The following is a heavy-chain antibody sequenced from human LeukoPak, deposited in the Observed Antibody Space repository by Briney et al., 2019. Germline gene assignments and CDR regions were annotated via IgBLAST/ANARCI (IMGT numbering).Heavy chain of an antibody. CDR3: AKDRAIFGVVTLFDY. CDR1: EFSVGSNY. CDR2: ISGSGGST. Sequence: GGSLRLSCAASEFSVGSNYMTWVRQAPGKGLEWVSAISGSGGSTYYADSVKGRFTISRDNSKNTLYLQMNSLRAEDTAVYYCAKDRAIFGVVTLFDYWGQGTLVTVSS. V-gene: IGHV3-23*01. D-gene: IGHD3-3*01. J-gene: IGHJ4*02.